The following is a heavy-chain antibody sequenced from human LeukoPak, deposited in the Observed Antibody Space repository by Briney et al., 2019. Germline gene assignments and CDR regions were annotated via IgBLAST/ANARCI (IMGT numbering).Heavy chain of an antibody. Sequence: PSEALSLTCTVSGCSISSYYWSWIRQPPGKGLEWIGYIYYSGSTNYNPSLKSRVTISVDTSKNQSSLKLSSVTAADTAVYYCARVSVDIVATTHYNWFDPWGQGTLVTVSS. CDR2: IYYSGST. J-gene: IGHJ5*02. CDR1: GCSISSYY. V-gene: IGHV4-59*08. D-gene: IGHD5-12*01. CDR3: ARVSVDIVATTHYNWFDP.